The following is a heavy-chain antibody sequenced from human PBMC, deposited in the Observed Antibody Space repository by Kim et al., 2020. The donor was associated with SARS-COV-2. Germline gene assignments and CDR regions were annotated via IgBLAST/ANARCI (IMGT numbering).Heavy chain of an antibody. V-gene: IGHV3-15*01. CDR3: STEVLLWFGESLPFDY. D-gene: IGHD3-10*01. Sequence: PVKGRFTISRDDSKSALYLQMNSRKTEDTGVYYCSTEVLLWFGESLPFDYWGQGTLVTVSS. J-gene: IGHJ4*02.